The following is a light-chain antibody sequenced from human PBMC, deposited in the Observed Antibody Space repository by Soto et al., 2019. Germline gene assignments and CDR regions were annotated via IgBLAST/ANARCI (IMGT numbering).Light chain of an antibody. Sequence: DIQMTQSPSSLAASVGDRVTITCRASQGIRNYLAWYQQKPGKAPKLLIYAAATLQSGVPSRFSGSGSGTDFTLTISSLQPEDVANYYCQKYDSAPNTFGQGTKLEIK. J-gene: IGKJ2*01. CDR1: QGIRNY. CDR3: QKYDSAPNT. CDR2: AAA. V-gene: IGKV1-27*01.